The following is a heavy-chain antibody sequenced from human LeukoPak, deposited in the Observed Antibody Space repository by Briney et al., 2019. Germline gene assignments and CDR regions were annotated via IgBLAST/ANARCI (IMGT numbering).Heavy chain of an antibody. Sequence: GGSLRLSCAASGFTFSSYAMSWVRQAPGKGLEWVSAISGSGGSTYYADSVKGRFTISRDNSKNTLYLQMNSLRAEDTAVYYCAKVPVDIVVVTDHYYGMDVWGQGTTVTVSS. V-gene: IGHV3-23*01. CDR3: AKVPVDIVVVTDHYYGMDV. CDR2: ISGSGGST. J-gene: IGHJ6*02. D-gene: IGHD2-2*03. CDR1: GFTFSSYA.